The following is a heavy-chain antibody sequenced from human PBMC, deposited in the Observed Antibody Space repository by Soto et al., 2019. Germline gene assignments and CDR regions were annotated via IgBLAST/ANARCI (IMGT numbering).Heavy chain of an antibody. CDR1: GFTFSSYG. Sequence: EVQLLESGGGLVQPGGSLRLSCGAAGFTFSSYGMSWVRQAPGKGLEWVSAISGSGGSTYYADSVKGRFTISRDNSKNTLYLQMNSRRAEDTAVYYCAIPDGSGSYYRDYFDTWGQGTLVTVSS. V-gene: IGHV3-23*01. CDR3: AIPDGSGSYYRDYFDT. J-gene: IGHJ4*02. D-gene: IGHD3-10*01. CDR2: ISGSGGST.